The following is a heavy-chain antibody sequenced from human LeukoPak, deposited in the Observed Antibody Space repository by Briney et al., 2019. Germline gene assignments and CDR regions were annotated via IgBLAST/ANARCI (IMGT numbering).Heavy chain of an antibody. D-gene: IGHD1/OR15-1a*01. CDR2: INQDGGTK. Sequence: GGSLRLSCAASGFTFTTYYMSWVRQAPGKGLEWVANINQDGGTKYYVDSVKGRFTISRDNAINSVFLQMNSLRAEDTAVYYCARENWTNDFWGQVTLVTVSS. CDR1: GFTFTTYY. CDR3: ARENWTNDF. V-gene: IGHV3-7*01. J-gene: IGHJ4*02.